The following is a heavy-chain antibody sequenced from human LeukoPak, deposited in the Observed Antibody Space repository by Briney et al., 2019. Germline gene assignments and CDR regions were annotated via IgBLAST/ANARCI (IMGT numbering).Heavy chain of an antibody. CDR2: IYYSGST. D-gene: IGHD3-16*02. CDR3: ARAFNDYVWGSYRYYFDY. Sequence: SQTLSLTCTVSGGSISSGGYYWSWVRQHPGKVLEWIGYIYYSGSTYYNLSLKSRVTISVDTSKNQFSLKLSSVTAADTAVYYCARAFNDYVWGSYRYYFDYWGQGTLVTVSS. J-gene: IGHJ4*02. CDR1: GGSISSGGYY. V-gene: IGHV4-31*03.